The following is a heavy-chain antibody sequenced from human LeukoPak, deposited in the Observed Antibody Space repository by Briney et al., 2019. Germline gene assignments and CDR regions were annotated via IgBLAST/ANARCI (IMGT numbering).Heavy chain of an antibody. J-gene: IGHJ5*02. Sequence: PSETLSLTCTVSGGSISSYYWSWIRQPPGKGLEWIGYIYTSGSTNYNPSLKSRVTISVDTSKNQFSLKLSSVTAADTAVYYCARHGGYVLHNWFDPWGQGTLVTVSS. D-gene: IGHD3-10*02. CDR2: IYTSGST. CDR3: ARHGGYVLHNWFDP. V-gene: IGHV4-4*09. CDR1: GGSISSYY.